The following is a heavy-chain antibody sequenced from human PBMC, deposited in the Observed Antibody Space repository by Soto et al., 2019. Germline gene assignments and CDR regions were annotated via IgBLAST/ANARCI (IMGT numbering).Heavy chain of an antibody. CDR1: GYTFTSYY. CDR3: ATRDGTHDFWSGYYIPYFDY. D-gene: IGHD3-3*01. V-gene: IGHV1-46*01. J-gene: IGHJ4*02. Sequence: ASVKVSCKASGYTFTSYYMHWVRQAPGQGLEWMGIINPSGGSTSYAQKFQGRVTMTRDTSTSTVYMELSSLRSEDTAVYYCATRDGTHDFWSGYYIPYFDYWGQGTLVTVSS. CDR2: INPSGGST.